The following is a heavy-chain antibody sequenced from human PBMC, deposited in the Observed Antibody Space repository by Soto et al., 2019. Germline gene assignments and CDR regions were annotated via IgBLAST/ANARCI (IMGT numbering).Heavy chain of an antibody. V-gene: IGHV4-39*07. J-gene: IGHJ4*02. CDR1: GDSIITGGYY. Sequence: PSETLSLTCTVSGDSIITGGYYWGWIRQPPGKGLEWIGNIQYSGTASYSPSLKSRVTISVDTSKNQFSLKLSSVTAADTAVYYCARGGRDGYTVWGQGTLVTVSS. D-gene: IGHD2-15*01. CDR3: ARGGRDGYTV. CDR2: IQYSGTA.